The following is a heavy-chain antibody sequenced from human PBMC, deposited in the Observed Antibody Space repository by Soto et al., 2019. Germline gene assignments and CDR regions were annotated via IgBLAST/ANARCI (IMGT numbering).Heavy chain of an antibody. J-gene: IGHJ4*02. Sequence: ASVKVSCKASGYTFTSYDINWVRQATGQGLEWMGWMNPNSGNTGYAQKFQGRVTMTRNTSISTAYMELSSLRSEDTAVYYCARGRSVAVAVSSDYWGQGTLVTVSS. CDR1: GYTFTSYD. V-gene: IGHV1-8*01. CDR2: MNPNSGNT. D-gene: IGHD6-19*01. CDR3: ARGRSVAVAVSSDY.